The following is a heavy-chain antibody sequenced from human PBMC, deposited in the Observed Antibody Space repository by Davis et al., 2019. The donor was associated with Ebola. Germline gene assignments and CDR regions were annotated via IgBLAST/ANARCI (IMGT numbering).Heavy chain of an antibody. CDR2: ISYDGSNK. V-gene: IGHV3-30*18. D-gene: IGHD2-15*01. CDR3: AKDLGYCSGGSCLLYYYYGMDV. CDR1: GFTFSSYS. J-gene: IGHJ6*02. Sequence: GESLKISCAASGFTFSSYSMNWVRQAPGKGLEWVAVISYDGSNKYYADSVKGRFTISRDNSKNTLYLQMNSLRAEDTAVYYCAKDLGYCSGGSCLLYYYYGMDVWGQGTTVTVSS.